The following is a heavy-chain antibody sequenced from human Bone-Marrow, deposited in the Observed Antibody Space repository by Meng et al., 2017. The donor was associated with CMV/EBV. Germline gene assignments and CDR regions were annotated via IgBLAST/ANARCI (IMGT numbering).Heavy chain of an antibody. CDR3: ARDQGAIKEYGMDV. D-gene: IGHD2-2*02. CDR2: ISSSSSYI. J-gene: IGHJ6*02. CDR1: GFTFSSYS. V-gene: IGHV3-21*04. Sequence: GESLKISCAASGFTFSSYSMNWVRQAPGKGLEWVSSISSSSSYIYYADSLKGRFTISRDNSKNTLYLQMNSLRAEDTAVYYCARDQGAIKEYGMDVWGQGTTVTVSS.